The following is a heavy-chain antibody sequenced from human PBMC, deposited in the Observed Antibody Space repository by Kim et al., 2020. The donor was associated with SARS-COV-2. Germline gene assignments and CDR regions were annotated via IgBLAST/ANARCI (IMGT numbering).Heavy chain of an antibody. J-gene: IGHJ4*02. CDR3: ANVKWLQIGYYFDY. V-gene: IGHV3-43*01. Sequence: AESMKSRFTISRDNSQNSLNLQMNSLRTEEAALYYCANVKWLQIGYYFDYWGQGTLGTVSS. D-gene: IGHD5-12*01.